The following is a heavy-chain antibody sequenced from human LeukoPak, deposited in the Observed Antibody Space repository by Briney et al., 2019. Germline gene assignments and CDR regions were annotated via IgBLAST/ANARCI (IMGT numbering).Heavy chain of an antibody. J-gene: IGHJ4*02. CDR3: AKAKTQAMVLPGNY. Sequence: GGSLRLSCAASGFTFSSYGMHWVRQAPGKGLEWVSTISGSGDTTYYADSVKGRFTISRDNSKNTLYLQMNSLRAEDTAVYYCAKAKTQAMVLPGNYWGQGTLVTVSS. D-gene: IGHD5-18*01. CDR1: GFTFSSYG. V-gene: IGHV3-23*01. CDR2: ISGSGDTT.